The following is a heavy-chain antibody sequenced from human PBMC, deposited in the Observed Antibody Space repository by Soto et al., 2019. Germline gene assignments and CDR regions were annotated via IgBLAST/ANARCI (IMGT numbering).Heavy chain of an antibody. J-gene: IGHJ6*02. V-gene: IGHV4-30-2*01. CDR2: IYHSGST. CDR1: GGSISSGGYS. CDR3: ASQVSYYYGMDV. Sequence: SETLSLTCAVSGGSISSGGYSWSWIRQPPGKGLEWIGYIYHSGSTYYNPSLKSRVTISVDRSKNQFSLKLSSVTAADTAVYYCASQVSYYYGMDVWGQGTTVTVSS.